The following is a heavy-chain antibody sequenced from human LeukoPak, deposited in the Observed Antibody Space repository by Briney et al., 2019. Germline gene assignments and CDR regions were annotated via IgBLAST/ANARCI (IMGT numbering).Heavy chain of an antibody. V-gene: IGHV1-18*04. J-gene: IGHJ4*02. CDR2: ISAYNGNT. CDR1: GYTFTSYG. D-gene: IGHD3-10*01. CDR3: ARDTLLWFGEQPDY. Sequence: ASVKVSRKASGYTFTSYGISWVRQAPGQGLEWMGWISAYNGNTNYAQKLQGRVTMTTDTSTSTAYMELRSLRSDDTAVYYCARDTLLWFGEQPDYWGQGTLVTVSS.